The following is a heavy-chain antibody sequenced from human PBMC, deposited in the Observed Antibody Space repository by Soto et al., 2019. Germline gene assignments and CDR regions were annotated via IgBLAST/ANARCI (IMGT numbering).Heavy chain of an antibody. V-gene: IGHV3-23*01. J-gene: IGHJ4*02. Sequence: GGSLRLSCAASGFTFSSYAMSWVRQAPGKGLEWVSVINPGGDYTNYADSVKGRFTISRDNFKNTLFLQMNNLRAEDTAVYYCAKDRGDAYWGQGTLVTVSS. CDR2: INPGGDYT. D-gene: IGHD4-17*01. CDR3: AKDRGDAY. CDR1: GFTFSSYA.